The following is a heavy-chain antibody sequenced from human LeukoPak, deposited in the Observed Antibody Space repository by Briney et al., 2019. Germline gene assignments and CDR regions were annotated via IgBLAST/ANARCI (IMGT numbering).Heavy chain of an antibody. V-gene: IGHV3-23*01. CDR3: AKDLDSRTYTGHPVDY. Sequence: PGGSLRLSCAASGFTFSSYAMSWVRQAPGKGLEWVSSITINGGRTYCADSVKGRFTISRDNSKNTLDLQMNSLRAEDTAVYYCAKDLDSRTYTGHPVDYWGQGTLVTVSS. D-gene: IGHD5-12*01. CDR1: GFTFSSYA. CDR2: ITINGGRT. J-gene: IGHJ4*02.